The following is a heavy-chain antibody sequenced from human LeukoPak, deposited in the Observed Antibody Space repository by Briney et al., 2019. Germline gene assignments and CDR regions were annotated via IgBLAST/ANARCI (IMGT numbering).Heavy chain of an antibody. CDR3: ARGEDDFWSGYPMSRFDP. CDR1: GYTFTGYY. CDR2: INPNSGGT. Sequence: ASVKVSCKASGYTFTGYYMHWVRQAPGQGLEWMGWINPNSGGTNYAQKFQGRVTTTRDTSISTAYMELSRLRSDDTAVYYCARGEDDFWSGYPMSRFDPWGQGTLVTVSS. J-gene: IGHJ5*02. V-gene: IGHV1-2*02. D-gene: IGHD3-3*01.